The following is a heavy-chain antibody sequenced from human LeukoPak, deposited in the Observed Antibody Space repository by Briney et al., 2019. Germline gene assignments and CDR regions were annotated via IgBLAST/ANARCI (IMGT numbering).Heavy chain of an antibody. CDR2: IKQDGSEK. CDR1: GFTFSSYW. D-gene: IGHD3-9*01. V-gene: IGHV3-7*01. CDR3: ARDYYDILTGYYKGDY. J-gene: IGHJ4*02. Sequence: PGGSLRLSCAASGFTFSSYWMSWVRQAPGKELEWVANIKQDGSEKYYVDSVKGRFTISRDNAKNSLYLQMNSLRAEDTAVYYCARDYYDILTGYYKGDYWGQGTLVTVSS.